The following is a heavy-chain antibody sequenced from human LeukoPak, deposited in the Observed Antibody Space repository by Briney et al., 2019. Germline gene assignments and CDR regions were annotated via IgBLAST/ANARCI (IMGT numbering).Heavy chain of an antibody. D-gene: IGHD6-19*01. Sequence: GSVKVSCKAFGYTFTSNYMRWVRQAPGQGLEWMGWINPNSGGTNYAQKFQGRVTMTRDTSISTAYRELSRLRSDDLAGYYGARDGSEGRAVAARTDYWSQGTLVTV. CDR2: INPNSGGT. CDR1: GYTFTSNY. CDR3: ARDGSEGRAVAARTDY. J-gene: IGHJ4*02. V-gene: IGHV1-2*02.